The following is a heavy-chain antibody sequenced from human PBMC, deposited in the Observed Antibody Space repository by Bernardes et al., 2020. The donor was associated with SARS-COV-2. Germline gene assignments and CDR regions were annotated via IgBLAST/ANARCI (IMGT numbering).Heavy chain of an antibody. CDR1: GFTFSSYA. CDR2: ISGSGGST. D-gene: IGHD3-3*01. Sequence: GGSLRLSCAASGFTFSSYAMSWVRQAPGKGLEWVSAISGSGGSTYYADSVKGRFTISRDNSKNTLYLQMNSLRAEDTAVYYCAKDRTESITIFGVVIIGSNGMDVWGQGSLVTVSS. CDR3: AKDRTESITIFGVVIIGSNGMDV. V-gene: IGHV3-23*01. J-gene: IGHJ6*02.